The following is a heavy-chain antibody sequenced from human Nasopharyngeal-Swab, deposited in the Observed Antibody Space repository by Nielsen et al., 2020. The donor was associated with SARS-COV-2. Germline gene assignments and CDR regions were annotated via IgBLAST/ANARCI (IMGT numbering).Heavy chain of an antibody. CDR2: INPSGGST. Sequence: ASVKVSCKASGYTFTNHFMPWVRQAPGQGLEWMGMINPSGGSTGYAQNFQGRVTVTRDTSTSTVYMELSSLSSEDTAVYYCARGYSYGLAYWGQGTLVTVSP. V-gene: IGHV1-46*01. J-gene: IGHJ4*02. CDR1: GYTFTNHF. D-gene: IGHD5-18*01. CDR3: ARGYSYGLAY.